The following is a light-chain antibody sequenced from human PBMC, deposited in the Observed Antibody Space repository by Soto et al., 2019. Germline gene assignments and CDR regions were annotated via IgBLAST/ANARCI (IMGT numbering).Light chain of an antibody. V-gene: IGKV2-30*01. CDR2: EVS. J-gene: IGKJ5*01. CDR3: MQGTQWPRT. CDR1: QSLVYXXXNTY. Sequence: DVVMTQSPLSLPVTLGQPASISCRSSQSLVYXXXNTYLHWFQQRPGQSPRRLIYEVSNRDSGVPDRFSGSGSGTDFTLKISRVEAEDVGVYYCMQGTQWPRTFGQGTRLEIK.